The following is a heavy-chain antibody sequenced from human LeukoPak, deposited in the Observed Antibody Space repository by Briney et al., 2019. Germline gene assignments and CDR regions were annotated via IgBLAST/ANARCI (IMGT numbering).Heavy chain of an antibody. CDR3: ARGSGSNYGLYNFDY. CDR1: GDSVSINSDA. CDR2: TYYRSKWYN. V-gene: IGHV6-1*01. J-gene: IGHJ4*02. D-gene: IGHD1-26*01. Sequence: SQTLSLTSAISGDSVSINSDAWNWIRQSPSRGLEWLGRTYYRSKWYNDYAVSVKSRITINPDTSKNQFSLHLNSVTPEDTAVYYCARGSGSNYGLYNFDYWGQGTLVTVSS.